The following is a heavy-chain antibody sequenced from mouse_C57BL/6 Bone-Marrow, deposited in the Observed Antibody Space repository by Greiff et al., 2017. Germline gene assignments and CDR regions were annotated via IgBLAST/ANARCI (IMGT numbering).Heavy chain of an antibody. CDR1: GYAFSSSW. J-gene: IGHJ3*01. V-gene: IGHV1-82*01. D-gene: IGHD2-1*01. Sequence: VQGVESGPELVKPGASVKISCKASGYAFSSSWMNWVKQRPGKGLEWIGRIYPGDGDTNYNGKFKGKATLTADKSSSTAYMQLSSLTSEDSAVYFCASPSLYYQFAYWGQGTLVTVSA. CDR2: IYPGDGDT. CDR3: ASPSLYYQFAY.